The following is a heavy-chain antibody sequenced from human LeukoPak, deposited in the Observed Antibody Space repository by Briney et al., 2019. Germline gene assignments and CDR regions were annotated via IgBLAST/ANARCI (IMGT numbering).Heavy chain of an antibody. J-gene: IGHJ4*02. V-gene: IGHV3-23*01. Sequence: PGGSLRLSCAASGFTFSNHAMTWVRRAPGRGLEWVSAIRGDGATMFYADSVKGRITVSRDNSKNTLYLQMNSLRVDDTAIYYCARDQFRDYFRGADYWGQGTLVTVSS. CDR3: ARDQFRDYFRGADY. D-gene: IGHD3-16*01. CDR1: GFTFSNHA. CDR2: IRGDGATM.